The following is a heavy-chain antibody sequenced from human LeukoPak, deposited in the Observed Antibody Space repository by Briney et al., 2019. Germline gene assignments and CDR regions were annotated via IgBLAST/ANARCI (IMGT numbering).Heavy chain of an antibody. CDR3: ARHLDPYYYDSSGYWGDAFDI. V-gene: IGHV1-18*01. CDR2: ISAYTGNT. D-gene: IGHD3-22*01. CDR1: GYTFTSYG. J-gene: IGHJ3*02. Sequence: ASVKVSCKASGYTFTSYGISWVRQAPGQGLEWMGWISAYTGNTNYAQKLQGRDTMTTDTSTSTAYMELRSLRSDDTAVYYCARHLDPYYYDSSGYWGDAFDIWGQGTMVTVSS.